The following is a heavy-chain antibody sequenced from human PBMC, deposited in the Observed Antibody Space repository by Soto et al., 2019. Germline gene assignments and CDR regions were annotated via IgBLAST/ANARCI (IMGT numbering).Heavy chain of an antibody. D-gene: IGHD3-3*01. Sequence: ASVKVSCKASGYTFTSYGISWVRQAPGQGLEWMGWISAYNGNTNYAQKLQGRVTMTTDTSTSTAYMELRSLRSDDTAVYYCARGDGSGFLEWLQGDAFDIWGQGTMVTVSS. CDR2: ISAYNGNT. CDR3: ARGDGSGFLEWLQGDAFDI. J-gene: IGHJ3*02. CDR1: GYTFTSYG. V-gene: IGHV1-18*01.